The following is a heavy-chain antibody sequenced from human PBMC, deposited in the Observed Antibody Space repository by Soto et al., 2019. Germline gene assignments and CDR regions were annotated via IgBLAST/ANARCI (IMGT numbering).Heavy chain of an antibody. CDR2: IYPDDSET. D-gene: IGHD3-9*01. CDR1: GYTFSSNL. Sequence: VESLKLSCESCGYTFSSNLIFFVLQMPGKGLDWMGIIYPDDSETRYSPSFQGQVNISADRSFNTAYLQWASLQASDTAIYYSARLMDSWGDKNYFESWGQGTMVTVYS. CDR3: ARLMDSWGDKNYFES. V-gene: IGHV5-51*01. J-gene: IGHJ4*02.